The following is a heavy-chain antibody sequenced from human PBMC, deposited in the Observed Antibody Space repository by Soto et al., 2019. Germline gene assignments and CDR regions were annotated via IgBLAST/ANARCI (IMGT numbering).Heavy chain of an antibody. J-gene: IGHJ6*02. V-gene: IGHV4-59*01. CDR3: ARVIDYDFWSGYYYGMDV. D-gene: IGHD3-3*01. Sequence: SETLSLTCTVSGGSISSYYWSWIRQPPGKGLEWIGYIYYSGSTNYNPALKSRVTISVDTSKNQFSLKLSSVTAADTAVYYCARVIDYDFWSGYYYGMDVWGQGTTVTVSS. CDR2: IYYSGST. CDR1: GGSISSYY.